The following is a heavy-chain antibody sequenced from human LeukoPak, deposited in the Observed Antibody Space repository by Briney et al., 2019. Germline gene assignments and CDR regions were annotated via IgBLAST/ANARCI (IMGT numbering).Heavy chain of an antibody. D-gene: IGHD1-26*01. CDR3: ARDNGGATIGQFDY. V-gene: IGHV4-4*07. Sequence: SETLSLACTVSGGSISSYYWSWIRQPAGKGLEWIGRIYTSGSTNYNPSLKSRVTMSVDTSKNQFSLKLSSVTAADTAVYYCARDNGGATIGQFDYWGQGTLVTVSS. CDR1: GGSISSYY. J-gene: IGHJ4*02. CDR2: IYTSGST.